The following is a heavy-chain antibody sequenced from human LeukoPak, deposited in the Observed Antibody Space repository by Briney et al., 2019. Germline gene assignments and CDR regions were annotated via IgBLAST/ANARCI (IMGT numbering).Heavy chain of an antibody. CDR3: ARGARSKDYTDYDGSRLDY. J-gene: IGHJ4*02. CDR2: MNPNSGNT. D-gene: IGHD5-12*01. Sequence: PVNVSCNASGTTFTTYDINWVRQATGQGLEWMGWMNPNSGNTGYAQKFQGRVTITRNTSITTAYMELSSLRSEDTAVYYCARGARSKDYTDYDGSRLDYWGQGTLVNVSS. CDR1: GTTFTTYD. V-gene: IGHV1-8*03.